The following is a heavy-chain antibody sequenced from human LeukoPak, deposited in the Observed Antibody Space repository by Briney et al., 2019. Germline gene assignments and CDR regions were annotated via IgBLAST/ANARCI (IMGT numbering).Heavy chain of an antibody. Sequence: ASVKVSCKASGYSFTSYDINWVRQATGQGLEWMGWVKPNSGYTDYAQKFQGRVTMTRNTSIDTAYMELSSLTSEDTAVYYCAKERRAYDPWYFDLWGRGTLVTVSS. CDR1: GYSFTSYD. V-gene: IGHV1-8*01. J-gene: IGHJ2*01. D-gene: IGHD5-12*01. CDR2: VKPNSGYT. CDR3: AKERRAYDPWYFDL.